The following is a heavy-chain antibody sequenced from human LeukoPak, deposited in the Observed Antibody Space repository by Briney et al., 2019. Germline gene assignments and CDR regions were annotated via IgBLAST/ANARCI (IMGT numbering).Heavy chain of an antibody. Sequence: ASVKVSCKASGYTFTRYDINWVRQATGQGLEWMGWMNPNSGNTGYAQKFQGRVTITRNTSISTAYMELSSLRSEDTAVYYCARESAARGFDYWGQGTLVTVSS. CDR3: ARESAARGFDY. J-gene: IGHJ4*02. D-gene: IGHD6-6*01. CDR2: MNPNSGNT. CDR1: GYTFTRYD. V-gene: IGHV1-8*01.